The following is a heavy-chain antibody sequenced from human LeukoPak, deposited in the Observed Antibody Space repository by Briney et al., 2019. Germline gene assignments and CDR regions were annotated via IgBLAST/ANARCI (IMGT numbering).Heavy chain of an antibody. CDR1: VYTFTGYY. J-gene: IGHJ5*02. V-gene: IGHV1-2*02. Sequence: ASVKVSCKASVYTFTGYYMHWVRQAPGQGLEWMGWINPNSGGTNYAQKFQGRVIMTRDTSISTAYMELSRLRSDDTAVYYCAREAAAGTDLRAWGQGTLVTVSS. D-gene: IGHD6-13*01. CDR2: INPNSGGT. CDR3: AREAAAGTDLRA.